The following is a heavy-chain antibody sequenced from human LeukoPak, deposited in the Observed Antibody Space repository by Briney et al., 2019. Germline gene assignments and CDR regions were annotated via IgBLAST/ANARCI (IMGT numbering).Heavy chain of an antibody. CDR3: ATFYYGEEYFDY. CDR2: IYYSGST. CDR1: GGSISSYY. D-gene: IGHD4-17*01. J-gene: IGHJ4*02. V-gene: IGHV4-59*01. Sequence: SGTLCLTCAVSGGSISSYYWSWVRQPPGKGLEWIGYIYYSGSTNYNPSLKSRVTISVDTSKNQFSLKLSSVTAADTAVYYCATFYYGEEYFDYWGERTLVTVSS.